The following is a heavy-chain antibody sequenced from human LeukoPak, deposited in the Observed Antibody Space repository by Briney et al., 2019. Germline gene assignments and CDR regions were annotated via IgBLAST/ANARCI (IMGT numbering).Heavy chain of an antibody. CDR1: GFTFSRYS. CDR2: IYFTGNYI. Sequence: PGGSLRLSCVTSGFTFSRYSMRWVRQAPGKGLEWVSSIYFTGNYISYADSVKGRFTISRDNAKNSLYLQMNSLGAEDTAVYYCAREFNTVGNFDYWGQGTLVTVSS. CDR3: AREFNTVGNFDY. V-gene: IGHV3-21*01. D-gene: IGHD3-10*01. J-gene: IGHJ4*02.